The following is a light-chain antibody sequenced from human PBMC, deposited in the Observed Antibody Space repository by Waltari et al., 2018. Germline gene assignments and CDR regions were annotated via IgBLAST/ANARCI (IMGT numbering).Light chain of an antibody. CDR3: QQYNNWPRT. CDR1: QSVSST. Sequence: EIVMTQSTATLSVSPGERANLSCRASQSVSSTLAWYQQKPGQAPRLLIYGASTRATGIPARFSGSGSGTEFTLTISSLHSEDFAVYYCQQYNNWPRTFGQGTKVEIK. CDR2: GAS. V-gene: IGKV3-15*01. J-gene: IGKJ1*01.